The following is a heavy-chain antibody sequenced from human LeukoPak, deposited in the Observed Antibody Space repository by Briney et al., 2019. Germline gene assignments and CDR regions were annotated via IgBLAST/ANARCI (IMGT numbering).Heavy chain of an antibody. J-gene: IGHJ4*02. CDR2: ISGSGSST. D-gene: IGHD3-3*01. Sequence: GGSLRLSCAASGFTFSSYEMNWVRQAPGKGLEWVSTISGSGSSTYYADSVKGRFTISRDNSKNTLYLQMNSLRAEDTAVYHCAKGGFGYLDYWGQGTLVTVSS. CDR3: AKGGFGYLDY. V-gene: IGHV3-23*01. CDR1: GFTFSSYE.